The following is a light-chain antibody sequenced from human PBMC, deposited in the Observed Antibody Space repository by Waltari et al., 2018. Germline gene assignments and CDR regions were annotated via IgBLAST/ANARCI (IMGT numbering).Light chain of an antibody. Sequence: VLTQSPGTLSLSPGETATLSCRASQSISKYLVWYQQRPGHAPRLLIYAASTRATGVPDRFSGSGYGTDFTLTISRLEPEDFAVYYCQNHERLPATFGQVTKVEIK. CDR2: AAS. V-gene: IGKV3-20*01. CDR3: QNHERLPAT. J-gene: IGKJ1*01. CDR1: QSISKY.